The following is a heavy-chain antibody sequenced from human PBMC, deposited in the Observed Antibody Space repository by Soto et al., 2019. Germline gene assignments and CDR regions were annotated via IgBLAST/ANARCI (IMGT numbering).Heavy chain of an antibody. CDR1: GFTFSSYA. CDR3: AKDSGDILTGPLDY. J-gene: IGHJ4*02. D-gene: IGHD3-9*01. V-gene: IGHV3-23*01. Sequence: EVQLLESGGGLVQPGGSLRLSCAASGFTFSSYAMSWVRQAPGKGLEWVSAISGSGGSTYYADSVKGRFTISRDNSKNTLYLQIKSLRAEDTAVYYCAKDSGDILTGPLDYWGQGTLVTVSS. CDR2: ISGSGGST.